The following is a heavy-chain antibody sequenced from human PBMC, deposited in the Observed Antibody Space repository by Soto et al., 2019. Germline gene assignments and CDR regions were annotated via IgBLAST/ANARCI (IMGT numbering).Heavy chain of an antibody. J-gene: IGHJ6*02. CDR3: ATYWGGYCSGGSCYSTNYYGMDV. CDR1: GFTLQNYA. D-gene: IGHD2-15*01. Sequence: PGGSLRLSCTASGFTLQNYAMAWVRQAPGKGLEWVSAISGSGGSTYYADSVKGRFTISRDNSKNTLYLQMNSLRAEDTAVYYCATYWGGYCSGGSCYSTNYYGMDVWGQGTTVTVSS. V-gene: IGHV3-23*01. CDR2: ISGSGGST.